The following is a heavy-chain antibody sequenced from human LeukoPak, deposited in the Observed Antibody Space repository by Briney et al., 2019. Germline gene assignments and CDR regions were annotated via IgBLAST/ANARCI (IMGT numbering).Heavy chain of an antibody. Sequence: GGSLRLSCAASGFTFSSDAMSWVRQAPGKGLEWVSAISGSGGSKYYADSVKGRLTISRDSSKNTLYLQMNSLRAEDTAVYYCAKDRQLWFGELFHQNWFYPWGQVTLVTVSS. CDR2: ISGSGGSK. J-gene: IGHJ5*02. CDR3: AKDRQLWFGELFHQNWFYP. CDR1: GFTFSSDA. D-gene: IGHD3-10*01. V-gene: IGHV3-23*01.